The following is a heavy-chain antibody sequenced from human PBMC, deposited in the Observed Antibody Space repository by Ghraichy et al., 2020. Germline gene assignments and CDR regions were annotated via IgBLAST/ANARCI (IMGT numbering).Heavy chain of an antibody. J-gene: IGHJ4*02. V-gene: IGHV1-46*01. CDR3: ARSGLGSWGPWGYFDY. CDR2: INPSGGST. Sequence: ASVKVSCKASGYTFTSYYMHWVRQAPGQGLEWMGIINPSGGSTSYAQKFQGRVTMTRDTSTSTVYMELSSLRSEDTAVYYCARSGLGSWGPWGYFDYWGQGTLVTVSS. CDR1: GYTFTSYY. D-gene: IGHD6-13*01.